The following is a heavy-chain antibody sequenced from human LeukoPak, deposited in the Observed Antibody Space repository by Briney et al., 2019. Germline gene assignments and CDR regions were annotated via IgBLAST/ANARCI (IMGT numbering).Heavy chain of an antibody. D-gene: IGHD2-15*01. CDR1: GGSISSNSYY. V-gene: IGHV4-39*07. J-gene: IGHJ3*02. CDR2: IYYSGST. CDR3: ARVVVLGYCSGGSCARGAFDI. Sequence: SETLSLTCAVSGGSISSNSYYWGWIRQPPGKGLEWIGSIYYSGSTYYNPSLKSRVTISVDTSKNQFSLKLSSVTAADTAVYYCARVVVLGYCSGGSCARGAFDIWGQGTMVTVSS.